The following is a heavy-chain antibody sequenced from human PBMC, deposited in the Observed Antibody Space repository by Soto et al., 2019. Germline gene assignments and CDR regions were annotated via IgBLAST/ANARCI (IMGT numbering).Heavy chain of an antibody. CDR2: ISSSGSTI. J-gene: IGHJ4*02. CDR3: ASYGPFWNYVGRPYDY. Sequence: GGSMRLSCAASGFTFSDYYMSWIRQAPGKGLEWVSYISSSGSTIYYADSVKGRFTISRDNAKNSLYLQMDSLRAEDTAVYYCASYGPFWNYVGRPYDYWGQGTLVTVSS. V-gene: IGHV3-11*01. CDR1: GFTFSDYY. D-gene: IGHD1-7*01.